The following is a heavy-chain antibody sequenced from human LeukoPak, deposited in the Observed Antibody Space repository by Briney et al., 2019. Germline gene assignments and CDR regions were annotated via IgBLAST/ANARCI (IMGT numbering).Heavy chain of an antibody. V-gene: IGHV3-23*01. CDR3: ARDRVRYCSGGSCYFDY. CDR1: GFIFSSYS. Sequence: PGGSLRLSCAASGFIFSSYSMSWVRQAPGQGLEWISVITGSGSNTYYADSVKGRFTISRDNSKNTLYLQMNSLRAEDTAVYYCARDRVRYCSGGSCYFDYWGQGTLVTVSS. J-gene: IGHJ4*02. CDR2: ITGSGSNT. D-gene: IGHD2-15*01.